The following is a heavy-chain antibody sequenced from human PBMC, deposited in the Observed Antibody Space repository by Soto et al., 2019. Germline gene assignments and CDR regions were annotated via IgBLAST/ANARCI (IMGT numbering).Heavy chain of an antibody. Sequence: SETLSLTCTVSGGSMIAYYWSWIRQPPGKGLEWIGYIYYSGSTNYNPSLKSRVTISVDTSKNQFSLKLSSVTAADTAVYYCAAYYYDSSGYSEYFQHWGQGTLVTVSS. CDR2: IYYSGST. V-gene: IGHV4-59*01. CDR3: AAYYYDSSGYSEYFQH. CDR1: GGSMIAYY. J-gene: IGHJ1*01. D-gene: IGHD3-22*01.